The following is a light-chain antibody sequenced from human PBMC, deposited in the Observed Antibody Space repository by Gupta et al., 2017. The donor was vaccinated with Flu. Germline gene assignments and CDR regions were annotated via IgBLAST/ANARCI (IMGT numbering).Light chain of an antibody. J-gene: IGKJ2*01. Sequence: TLSLSPGETATLSCRASQTISNFLAWYQKRPGQAPRLLMYDASHRAAGIPVRFTGSGSGTDFTLTISSLEPEDFAIYYCQQRSGRPMYTFGQWTELEIK. CDR3: QQRSGRPMYT. CDR2: DAS. CDR1: QTISNF. V-gene: IGKV3-11*01.